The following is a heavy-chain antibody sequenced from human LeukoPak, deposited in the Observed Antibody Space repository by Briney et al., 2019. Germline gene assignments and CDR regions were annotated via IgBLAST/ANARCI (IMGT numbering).Heavy chain of an antibody. D-gene: IGHD6-6*01. CDR2: ISSSSSYI. CDR3: ARSLYSSSSGGAFDY. V-gene: IGHV3-21*01. J-gene: IGHJ4*02. CDR1: GFTFSSYS. Sequence: KSGGSLRLSCAASGFTFSSYSMNWVRQAPGKGLGWVSSISSSSSYIYYADSVKGRFTISRDNAKNSLYLQMNSLRAEDTAVYYCARSLYSSSSGGAFDYWGQGTLVTVSS.